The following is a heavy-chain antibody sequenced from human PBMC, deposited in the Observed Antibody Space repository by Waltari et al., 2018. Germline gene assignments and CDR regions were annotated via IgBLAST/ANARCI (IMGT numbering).Heavy chain of an antibody. V-gene: IGHV4-59*01. D-gene: IGHD1-26*01. J-gene: IGHJ4*02. CDR1: GGSISSYY. CDR3: AREGSGSYNY. Sequence: QVQLQESGPGLVKPSETLSLTCTVSGGSISSYYWSWIRQPPGKGLEWIGYIYYSGSTNYNPARKSRVTISVDTSKNQFSLKRSSVTAADTAVYYCAREGSGSYNYWGQGTLVTVSS. CDR2: IYYSGST.